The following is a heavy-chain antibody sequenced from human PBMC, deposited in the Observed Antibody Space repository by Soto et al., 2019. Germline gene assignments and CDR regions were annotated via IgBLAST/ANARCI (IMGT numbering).Heavy chain of an antibody. J-gene: IGHJ5*01. Sequence: GESLKISCQTSGYTFTNYWIGWVRQMSGGGLEWLGLIFPRDFDVRYSPSFEGQVTISADRSTATAFLRWRSLEASDSALYFCARLVSLLQPIDSWGQGTPVTVSS. V-gene: IGHV5-51*01. CDR2: IFPRDFDV. CDR1: GYTFTNYW. D-gene: IGHD4-4*01. CDR3: ARLVSLLQPIDS.